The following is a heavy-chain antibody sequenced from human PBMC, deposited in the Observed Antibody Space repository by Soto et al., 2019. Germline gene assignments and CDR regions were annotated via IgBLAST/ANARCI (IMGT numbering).Heavy chain of an antibody. CDR1: GFSFFSYT. V-gene: IGHV3-21*01. D-gene: IGHD1-7*01. CDR3: TRSPRSITGTPTGGAQNDY. CDR2: ISSDNKYI. Sequence: GGSLRLSCAGAGFSFFSYTMTWVRQAPGKGLEWVSSISSDNKYIYYADSVKGRFTISRDNAKSSLFLQMNSLRADDTAVYYCTRSPRSITGTPTGGAQNDYWGQGALVTVSS. J-gene: IGHJ4*02.